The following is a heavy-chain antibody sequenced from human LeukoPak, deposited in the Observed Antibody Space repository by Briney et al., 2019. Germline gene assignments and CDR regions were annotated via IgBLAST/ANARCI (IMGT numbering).Heavy chain of an antibody. D-gene: IGHD5-24*01. CDR2: ISWNSGSI. J-gene: IGHJ4*02. CDR3: AKGDGYTLRGAFDY. CDR1: GFTFDDYA. V-gene: IGHV3-9*03. Sequence: GGSLRLSCAASGFTFDDYAMHWVRQAPGKSLEWVSGISWNSGSIGYADSVKGRFAISRDNAENSLYLQMNSLRADDMALYYCAKGDGYTLRGAFDYWGQGTLVTVSS.